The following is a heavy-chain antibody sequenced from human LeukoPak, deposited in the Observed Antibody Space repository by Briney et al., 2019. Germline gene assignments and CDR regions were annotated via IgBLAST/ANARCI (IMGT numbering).Heavy chain of an antibody. CDR3: ARHSDWAFDN. Sequence: GGSLRLSCAASGVTFSSYVVSWVRKAPGKGLEWVSYINHNAETIYYADSVKGRFTISRDNAKNVLYLQMNRLRDGDAAVYYCARHSDWAFDNWGQGTLVTVSS. CDR2: INHNAETI. D-gene: IGHD2-21*02. CDR1: GVTFSSYV. V-gene: IGHV3-48*02. J-gene: IGHJ4*02.